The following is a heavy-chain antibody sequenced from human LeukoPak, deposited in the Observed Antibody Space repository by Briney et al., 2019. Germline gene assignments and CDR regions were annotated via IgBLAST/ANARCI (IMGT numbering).Heavy chain of an antibody. Sequence: PSETLSLTCTVSGGSISSNSYYWGWIRQPPGKGLEWIGSIYYSGSTNYNPSLKSRITISVDTSKNQFSLKLSSVTAADTAVYYCARGDGSGIDYYYMDVWGKGTTVTISS. CDR1: GGSISSNSYY. D-gene: IGHD3-10*01. V-gene: IGHV4-39*07. CDR3: ARGDGSGIDYYYMDV. J-gene: IGHJ6*03. CDR2: IYYSGST.